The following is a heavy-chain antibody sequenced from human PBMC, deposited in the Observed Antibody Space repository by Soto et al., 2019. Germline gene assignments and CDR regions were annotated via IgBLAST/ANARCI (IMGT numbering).Heavy chain of an antibody. D-gene: IGHD1-1*01. CDR2: IYWNDDK. J-gene: IGHJ4*02. CDR3: XXXXXPTGTTPLPFDY. CDR1: GFSLSTSGVG. Sequence: QITLKESGPTLVKPTQTLTLTCTFSGFSLSTSGVGVGWIRQPPGKALEWLALIYWNDDKRYSPSLKSRLTITKDTSKNQVVLTMTNMDPVDTATYXXXXXXXPTGTTPLPFDYWGQGTLVTVSS. V-gene: IGHV2-5*01.